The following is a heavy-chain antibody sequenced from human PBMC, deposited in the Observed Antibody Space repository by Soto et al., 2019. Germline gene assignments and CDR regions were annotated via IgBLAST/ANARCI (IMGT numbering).Heavy chain of an antibody. V-gene: IGHV3-30*03. CDR3: ARSRDGYNSHAFDI. CDR2: ITCDGSVT. J-gene: IGHJ3*02. CDR1: GFTLSSYG. Sequence: PGGSLRLSCAASGFTLSSYGMHWVRQAPGKGLEWVAHITCDGSVTHYADSVKGRLTISRDNSKNTVRLQMNSLRAEDTAVYYCARSRDGYNSHAFDIWGQGTMVTVSS. D-gene: IGHD5-12*01.